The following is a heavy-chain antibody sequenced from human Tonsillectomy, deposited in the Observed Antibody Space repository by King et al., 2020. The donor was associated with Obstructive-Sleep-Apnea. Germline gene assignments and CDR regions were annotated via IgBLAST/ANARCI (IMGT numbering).Heavy chain of an antibody. V-gene: IGHV4-4*02. CDR3: ARVAASAGPPLDY. CDR2: IYHSGFT. J-gene: IGHJ4*02. D-gene: IGHD6-13*01. CDR1: GGSISSSNW. Sequence: VQLQESGPGLVKPSGTLSLTCAVSGGSISSSNWWSWVRQAPGKGPEWIGEIYHSGFTRYNPSLKSRVTVSVDKSKNQFSLKLNSVTAADTAVYYCARVAASAGPPLDYWGQGTLVTVSS.